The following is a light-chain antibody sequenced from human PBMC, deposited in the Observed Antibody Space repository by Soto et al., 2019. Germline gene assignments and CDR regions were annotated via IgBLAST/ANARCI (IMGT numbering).Light chain of an antibody. J-gene: IGKJ4*01. CDR1: QSVSSN. CDR2: GTS. V-gene: IGKV3-15*01. Sequence: EIVMTQSPATLSVCPGERATLSCRASQSVSSNLAWYQQKLGQAPRLLIYGTSTRATGIPARFSGSGSGTEFTLTISSLQSEDCAVYYCQQYNNWLTFGGGTKVEIK. CDR3: QQYNNWLT.